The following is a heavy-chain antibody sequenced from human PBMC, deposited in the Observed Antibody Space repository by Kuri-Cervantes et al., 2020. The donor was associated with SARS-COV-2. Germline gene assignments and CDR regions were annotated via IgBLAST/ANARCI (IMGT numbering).Heavy chain of an antibody. CDR1: GYTFTSYY. V-gene: IGHV1-46*01. CDR3: ARVLGSDVYGAIPNDY. J-gene: IGHJ4*02. Sequence: ASVKVSCKASGYTFTSYYMHWVRQAPGQGLEWMGIINPSGGSTSYAQKFQGRVTMTRDTSTSTVYMELSSLRSEDTAVYYCARVLGSDVYGAIPNDYWGQGTLVTVSS. CDR2: INPSGGST. D-gene: IGHD4-17*01.